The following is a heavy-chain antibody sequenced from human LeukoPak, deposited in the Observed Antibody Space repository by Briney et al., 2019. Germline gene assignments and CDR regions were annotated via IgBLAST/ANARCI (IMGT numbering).Heavy chain of an antibody. D-gene: IGHD3-10*02. Sequence: GGSLRLSCAASGFTFSSYSMNWVRQAPGKGLEWVSSISSSSSYIYYADSVKGRFAISRDNTKNSLYLQMNSLAAEDTAVYYCAELGITMIGGVWGKGTTVTISS. CDR2: ISSSSSYI. CDR1: GFTFSSYS. CDR3: AELGITMIGGV. J-gene: IGHJ6*04. V-gene: IGHV3-21*01.